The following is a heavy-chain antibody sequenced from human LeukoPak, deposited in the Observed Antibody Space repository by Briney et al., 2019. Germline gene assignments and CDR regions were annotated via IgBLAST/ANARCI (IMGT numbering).Heavy chain of an antibody. Sequence: PGGSLRLSCAASGFTFSSYSMNWVRQAPGKGXEWVSYISSSSSTIYYADSVKGRFTISRDNAKNSLYLQMNSLRAEDTAVYYCARTVAAAGTVFDYWGQGTLVTVSS. D-gene: IGHD6-13*01. CDR3: ARTVAAAGTVFDY. V-gene: IGHV3-48*01. CDR2: ISSSSSTI. J-gene: IGHJ4*02. CDR1: GFTFSSYS.